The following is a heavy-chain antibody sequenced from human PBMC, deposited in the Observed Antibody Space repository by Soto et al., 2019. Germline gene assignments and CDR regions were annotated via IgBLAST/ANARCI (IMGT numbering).Heavy chain of an antibody. CDR2: ISGSGGST. CDR1: GFTFSSYA. D-gene: IGHD5-12*01. CDR3: AKGFRPDIVATIFGY. J-gene: IGHJ4*02. Sequence: EVQLLESGGGLVQPGGSLRLSCAASGFTFSSYAMSWVRQAPGKGLEWVSAISGSGGSTYYADSVKGRFTISRDNSKNTLYLQMNSLRSEDTALYYCAKGFRPDIVATIFGYWGQGTLVTVSS. V-gene: IGHV3-23*01.